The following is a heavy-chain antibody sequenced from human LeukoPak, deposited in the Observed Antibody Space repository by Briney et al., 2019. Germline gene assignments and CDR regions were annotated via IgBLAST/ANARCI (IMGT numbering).Heavy chain of an antibody. J-gene: IGHJ6*03. V-gene: IGHV4-38-2*02. CDR3: ARGVDIVVVPAMDV. Sequence: SETLSLTCTVSGYSISSGYYWGWIRHPPGKGLEWIGSIYHSGATYYNPSLKSRVTISLDTSKNQFSLKLSSVTAADTAVYYCARGVDIVVVPAMDVWGKGTTVTVSS. D-gene: IGHD2-2*01. CDR1: GYSISSGYY. CDR2: IYHSGAT.